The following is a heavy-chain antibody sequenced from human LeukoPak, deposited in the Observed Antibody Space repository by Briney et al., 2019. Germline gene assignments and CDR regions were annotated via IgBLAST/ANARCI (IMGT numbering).Heavy chain of an antibody. Sequence: PGGSLRLSCAASGFTFSSYGMHWVRQAPGKGLEWVAVISYDGSNKYYADSVKGRFTISRDNAKNTLYLQMNSLRAEDTAVYYCARPGSTSPDYWGQGTLVTVSS. CDR1: GFTFSSYG. J-gene: IGHJ4*02. CDR2: ISYDGSNK. V-gene: IGHV3-30*03. D-gene: IGHD2-2*01. CDR3: ARPGSTSPDY.